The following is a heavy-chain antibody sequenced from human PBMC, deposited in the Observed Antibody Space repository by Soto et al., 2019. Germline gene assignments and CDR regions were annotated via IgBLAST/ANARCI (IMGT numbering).Heavy chain of an antibody. J-gene: IGHJ4*02. Sequence: PSETLSLTCAVSGGSISSGGYSWSWIRQPPGKGLEWIGNIYHSGSTYYNPSLKSRVTISVDRSKNQFSLKLSSVTAADTAVYYWARHRPGYSSGWLVYWGQGTLVTVSS. CDR2: IYHSGST. V-gene: IGHV4-30-2*01. CDR1: GGSISSGGYS. D-gene: IGHD6-25*01. CDR3: ARHRPGYSSGWLVY.